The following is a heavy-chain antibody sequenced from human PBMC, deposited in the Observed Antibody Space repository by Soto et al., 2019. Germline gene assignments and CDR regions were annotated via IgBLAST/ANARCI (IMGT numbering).Heavy chain of an antibody. J-gene: IGHJ4*02. CDR3: ARSGPAVPNHYLDY. V-gene: IGHV3-49*04. CDR2: IRSKAYGGTP. D-gene: IGHD2-2*01. Sequence: GSLRLSCTGSGFSFGGYAMNWVRQAPGKGLEWVGFIRSKAYGGTPEYATSVKGRFTISRDDSTTIAYLQMNILTTEATAVYYCARSGPAVPNHYLDYWGQGTRVTVSS. CDR1: GFSFGGYA.